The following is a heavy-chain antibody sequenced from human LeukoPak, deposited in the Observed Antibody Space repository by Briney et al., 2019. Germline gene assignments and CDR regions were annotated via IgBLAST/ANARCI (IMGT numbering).Heavy chain of an antibody. V-gene: IGHV3-23*01. CDR1: GFTFSNHA. D-gene: IGHD1-26*01. Sequence: PGRSLRLSCAASGFTFSNHAVSWVRQAPGKGLEWVSARGSDGTPYYTDSLKGRFTISRDNSKNTVYLQLSSLRLEDTAVYYCASRTWVGAGYYAFDIWGQGTMVTVSS. J-gene: IGHJ3*02. CDR2: RGSDGTP. CDR3: ASRTWVGAGYYAFDI.